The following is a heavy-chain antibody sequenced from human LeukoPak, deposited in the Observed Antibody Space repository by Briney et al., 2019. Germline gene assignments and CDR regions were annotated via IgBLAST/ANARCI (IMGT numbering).Heavy chain of an antibody. Sequence: SQTLSLTCTVSGGSISSGGYSWSWIRQHPGKGLEWIGYIYYSGSTYYNPSLKSRVTISVDTSKNQFSLKLSSVTAADTAVYYCASSNTVTTLRSYGMDVWGQGTTVTVSS. CDR2: IYYSGST. CDR3: ASSNTVTTLRSYGMDV. V-gene: IGHV4-31*03. D-gene: IGHD4-17*01. CDR1: GGSISSGGYS. J-gene: IGHJ6*02.